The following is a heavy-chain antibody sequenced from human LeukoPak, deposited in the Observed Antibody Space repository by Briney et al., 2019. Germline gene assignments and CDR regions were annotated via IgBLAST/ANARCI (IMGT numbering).Heavy chain of an antibody. J-gene: IGHJ4*02. D-gene: IGHD2-2*01. V-gene: IGHV1-24*01. CDR2: LDSEDGET. CDR1: GYTLTELS. Sequence: GASVKVSCKVSGYTLTELSIHWVRQAPGNGLEWMGGLDSEDGETTYAQKFQGRVTMTEDTSIDTAFMELSSLRSEDTAVYYCARAGGSRLGYCSSTSCPFDYWGQGTLVTVSS. CDR3: ARAGGSRLGYCSSTSCPFDY.